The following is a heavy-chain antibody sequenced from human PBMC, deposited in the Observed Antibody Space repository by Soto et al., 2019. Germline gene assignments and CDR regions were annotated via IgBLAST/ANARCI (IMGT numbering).Heavy chain of an antibody. CDR2: INPATGAA. CDR3: ASGGGVGVAGSAAFDM. J-gene: IGHJ3*02. D-gene: IGHD3-3*01. Sequence: QLHLVQSGAVVKKPGASVTVSCSASGYPVTAYYMHWVRQAPGRGLEGMGGINPATGAAKYTQTFQGRVTMTRDTSTSTVFMELSGLTSEDTAVFYCASGGGVGVAGSAAFDMWGQGTLVTVSS. CDR1: GYPVTAYY. V-gene: IGHV1-2*02.